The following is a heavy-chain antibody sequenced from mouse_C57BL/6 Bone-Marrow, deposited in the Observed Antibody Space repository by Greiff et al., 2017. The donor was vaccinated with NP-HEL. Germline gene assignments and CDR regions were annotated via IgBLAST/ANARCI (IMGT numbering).Heavy chain of an antibody. Sequence: EVQLVESGGGLVKPGGSLKLSCAASGFTFSSYAMSWVRQTPEKRLEWVATISDGGSYTYYPDNVKGRFTISRDNAKNNLYLQMSHLKSEDTAMYYCARAGGGQGTTLTVSS. CDR1: GFTFSSYA. CDR3: ARAG. V-gene: IGHV5-4*01. CDR2: ISDGGSYT. J-gene: IGHJ2*01.